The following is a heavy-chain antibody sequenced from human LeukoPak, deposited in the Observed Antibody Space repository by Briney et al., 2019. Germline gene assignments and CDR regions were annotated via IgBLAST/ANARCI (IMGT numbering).Heavy chain of an antibody. Sequence: SETLSLTCTVSGGSISSCYWSWIRQPPGKGLEWIGYIYNSVNTNYNPSLKSRVTMSVDTSKNQFSLKLSSVTAADTAVYYCAREKLEPLKIGAYYFDYWGQGTLVTVSS. D-gene: IGHD1-1*01. CDR1: GGSISSCY. J-gene: IGHJ4*02. CDR3: AREKLEPLKIGAYYFDY. CDR2: IYNSVNT. V-gene: IGHV4-59*12.